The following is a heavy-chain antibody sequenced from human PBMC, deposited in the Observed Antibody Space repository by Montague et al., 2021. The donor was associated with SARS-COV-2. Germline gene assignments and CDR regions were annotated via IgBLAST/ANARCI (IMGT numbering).Heavy chain of an antibody. D-gene: IGHD4-17*01. Sequence: SLRLSCAASGFTFSSYAMSWVRQAPGKGLEWVSAISGSGGSTYYADSVKGRFTISRDNSKKTLYLQMNSLRAEDTAGYYCAKTLMTTVTTWAFDIWGQGTMGTVSS. CDR3: AKTLMTTVTTWAFDI. CDR1: GFTFSSYA. CDR2: ISGSGGST. V-gene: IGHV3-23*01. J-gene: IGHJ3*02.